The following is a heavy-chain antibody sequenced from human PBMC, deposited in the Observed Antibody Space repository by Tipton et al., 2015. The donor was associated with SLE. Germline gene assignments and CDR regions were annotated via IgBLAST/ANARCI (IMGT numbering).Heavy chain of an antibody. V-gene: IGHV3-20*04. CDR2: INWNGGST. J-gene: IGHJ4*02. Sequence: LSLTCAVYGGSFSGYYWSWIRQAPGKGLEWVSGINWNGGSTGYADSVKGRFTISRDNAKNSLYLQMNSLRAEDTALYYCARMSSGSYSGYFDYWGQGTLVTVSS. CDR3: ARMSSGSYSGYFDY. CDR1: GGSFSGYY. D-gene: IGHD1-26*01.